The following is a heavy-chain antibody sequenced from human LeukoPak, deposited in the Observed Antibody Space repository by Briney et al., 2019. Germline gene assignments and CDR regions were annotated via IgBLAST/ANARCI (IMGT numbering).Heavy chain of an antibody. Sequence: ASVKVSCKASGYTFTSYYMHWVRQAPGQGLEWMGIINPSGGSTSYAQKFQGRVTMTRDTSTSTVYMELRSLRSDDTAVYYCARRGPPPRLLRALDYWGQGTLVTVSS. CDR1: GYTFTSYY. CDR3: ARRGPPPRLLRALDY. D-gene: IGHD2-15*01. J-gene: IGHJ4*02. CDR2: INPSGGST. V-gene: IGHV1-46*01.